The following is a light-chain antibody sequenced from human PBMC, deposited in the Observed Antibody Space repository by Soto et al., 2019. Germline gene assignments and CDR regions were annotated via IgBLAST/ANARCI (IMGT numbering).Light chain of an antibody. CDR2: EVS. J-gene: IGLJ2*01. V-gene: IGLV2-14*01. Sequence: QSALTQPASVSGSPGQSITISCTGTSSDVGGYNYVSWYQQHPGIAPKLMISEVSNRPSGVSNRFSGSKSGNTASLTISGRQAEDEADYYCSSNTSSSTLVFGGGTKLTVL. CDR1: SSDVGGYNY. CDR3: SSNTSSSTLV.